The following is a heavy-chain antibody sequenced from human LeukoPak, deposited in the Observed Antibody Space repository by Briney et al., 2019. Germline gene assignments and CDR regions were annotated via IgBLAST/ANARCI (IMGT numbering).Heavy chain of an antibody. D-gene: IGHD3-10*01. J-gene: IGHJ4*02. CDR3: VRGYRGFDH. CDR1: GFTFSDHY. CDR2: SRNKDHRHST. Sequence: GGSLRLSCAVSGFTFSDHYMDWVRQAPGKGLEWVACSRNKDHRHSTEYATSVEGRLIISKDDSRNSLDLQMNSLNSDDTALYYCVRGYRGFDHWGQGTMVTVSS. V-gene: IGHV3-72*01.